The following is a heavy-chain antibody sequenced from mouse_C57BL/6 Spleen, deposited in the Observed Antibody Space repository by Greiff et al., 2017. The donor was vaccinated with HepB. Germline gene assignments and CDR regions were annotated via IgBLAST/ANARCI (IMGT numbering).Heavy chain of an antibody. CDR3: ARRITVVYPMDY. CDR1: GYTFTSYW. V-gene: IGHV1-55*01. Sequence: QVQLKQPGAELVKPGASVKMSCKASGYTFTSYWITWVKQRPGQGLEWIGDIYPGSGSTNYNEKFKSKATLTVDTSSSTAYMQLSSLTSEDSAVYYCARRITVVYPMDYWGQGTSVTVSS. D-gene: IGHD2-4*01. CDR2: IYPGSGST. J-gene: IGHJ4*01.